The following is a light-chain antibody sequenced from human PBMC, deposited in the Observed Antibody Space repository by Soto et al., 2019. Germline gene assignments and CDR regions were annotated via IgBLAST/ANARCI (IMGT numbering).Light chain of an antibody. CDR1: QSISSW. J-gene: IGKJ4*01. CDR2: DAS. Sequence: DIQMTQSPSTLYASQGDRVTITCRASQSISSWLAWYQQKPGKAPKLLIYDASSLESGVPSRFSGSGSGTEFTLTISSLQPDDFATYYCQQYNSYSFGGGTKVDIK. V-gene: IGKV1-5*01. CDR3: QQYNSYS.